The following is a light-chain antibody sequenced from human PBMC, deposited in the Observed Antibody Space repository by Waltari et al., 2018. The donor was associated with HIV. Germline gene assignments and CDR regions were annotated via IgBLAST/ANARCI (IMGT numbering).Light chain of an antibody. Sequence: DIQMTQSPSSLSSYVGDTFTITCQASQDIKRHLNWYQQKPGKAPKVLISETSILESGVPPRFSGTGSGRDYSLTINSLQPEDVATYYCQQSDSLWTFGQGTKVELK. J-gene: IGKJ1*01. CDR1: QDIKRH. CDR3: QQSDSLWT. CDR2: ETS. V-gene: IGKV1-33*01.